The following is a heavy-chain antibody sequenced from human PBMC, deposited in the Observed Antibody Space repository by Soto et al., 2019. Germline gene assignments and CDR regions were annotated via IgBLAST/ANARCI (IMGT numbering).Heavy chain of an antibody. J-gene: IGHJ6*02. CDR2: ISSSSSYI. D-gene: IGHD3-22*01. CDR1: GFTFSSYS. CDR3: ASLRGGYGSDYYYGMDV. Sequence: EVQLVESGGGLVKPGGSLRLSCAASGFTFSSYSMNWVRQAPGQGLEWVSSISSSSSYIYYADSVKGRFTISRDNAKNSLYLQMNSLRAEDTAVYYCASLRGGYGSDYYYGMDVWGQGTTVTVSS. V-gene: IGHV3-21*01.